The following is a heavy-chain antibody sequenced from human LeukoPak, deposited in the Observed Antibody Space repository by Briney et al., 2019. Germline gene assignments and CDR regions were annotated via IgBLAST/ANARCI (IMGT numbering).Heavy chain of an antibody. CDR2: IYYSGST. CDR1: GGSISSSSYY. D-gene: IGHD1-26*01. CDR3: ARPRGPLGIAFDI. V-gene: IGHV4-39*01. J-gene: IGHJ3*02. Sequence: PSETLSLTCTVSGGSISSSSYYWGWIRQPPGKGLEGIGSIYYSGSTYYNPSLKSRVTISVDTSKNQFSLKLSSVTAADTAVYYCARPRGPLGIAFDIWGQGTMVTVSS.